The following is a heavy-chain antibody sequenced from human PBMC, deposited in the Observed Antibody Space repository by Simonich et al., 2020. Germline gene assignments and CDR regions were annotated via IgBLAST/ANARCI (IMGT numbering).Heavy chain of an antibody. D-gene: IGHD6-6*01. CDR2: ISNDGSNK. CDR3: ARDLGSSYYFDY. J-gene: IGHJ4*02. V-gene: IGHV3-30*07. CDR1: GLPFSSYA. Sequence: GGGVVQPGRSLRLSFAASGLPFSSYAMHWFRQARGKGLGGVAVISNDGSNKYSADSVKGRFTISRDNSKNTLYLQMNSLRAEDTAVYYCARDLGSSYYFDYWGQGTLVTVSS.